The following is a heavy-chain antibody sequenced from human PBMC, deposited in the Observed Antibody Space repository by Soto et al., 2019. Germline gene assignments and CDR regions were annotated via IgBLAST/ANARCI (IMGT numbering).Heavy chain of an antibody. CDR1: GYTFTGYY. CDR2: INPNSGGT. V-gene: IGHV1-2*02. J-gene: IGHJ3*02. Sequence: ASVKVSCKASGYTFTGYYMHWVRQAPGQGLEWMGWINPNSGGTNYAQKFQGRVTMTRDTSISTAYMELSRLRSDDTAVYYCARAPIAVAGTGAFDIWGQGXMVTV. D-gene: IGHD6-19*01. CDR3: ARAPIAVAGTGAFDI.